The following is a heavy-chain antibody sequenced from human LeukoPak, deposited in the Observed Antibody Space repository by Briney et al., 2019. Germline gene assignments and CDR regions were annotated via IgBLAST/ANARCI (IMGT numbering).Heavy chain of an antibody. CDR1: GFTFSGYW. CDR3: ARSKTYCGGDCYPTDAFDI. J-gene: IGHJ3*02. V-gene: IGHV3-7*01. Sequence: GGSLRLSCAASGFTFSGYWMSWVRQAPGKGLEWVANIHRDGSEKYYLDSVKGRFTISRDNAKNSLYLQMNSLRAEDTAVYYCARSKTYCGGDCYPTDAFDIWGQGTMVTASS. D-gene: IGHD2-21*02. CDR2: IHRDGSEK.